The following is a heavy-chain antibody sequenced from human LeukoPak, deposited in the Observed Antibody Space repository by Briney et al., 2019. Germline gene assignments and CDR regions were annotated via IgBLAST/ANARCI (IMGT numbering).Heavy chain of an antibody. CDR3: AREIQYSYAKRPYYYHGMDV. Sequence: GGSLRLSCAASGFTFSSYSMNWVRQAPGKGLEWVSSISSSSSYIYYADLVKGRFTISRDNAKNSLYLQMNSLRAEDTAVYYCAREIQYSYAKRPYYYHGMDVWGQGTTVTVSS. J-gene: IGHJ6*02. CDR2: ISSSSSYI. CDR1: GFTFSSYS. D-gene: IGHD5-18*01. V-gene: IGHV3-21*01.